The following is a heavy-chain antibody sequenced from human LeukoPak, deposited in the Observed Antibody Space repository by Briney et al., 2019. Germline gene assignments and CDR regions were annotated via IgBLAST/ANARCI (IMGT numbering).Heavy chain of an antibody. J-gene: IGHJ3*02. D-gene: IGHD6-19*01. CDR3: TRLYSSGWRYDAFQI. Sequence: ASVKVSCRSSGYTFTNYALHWVRQAPGQSLEWMGWINTGTGNTKSSQNLQDRVTFTMDTSATTAYMELSSLRSEDTVVYYCTRLYSSGWRYDAFQIWGQGTMVTVSS. V-gene: IGHV1-3*04. CDR1: GYTFTNYA. CDR2: INTGTGNT.